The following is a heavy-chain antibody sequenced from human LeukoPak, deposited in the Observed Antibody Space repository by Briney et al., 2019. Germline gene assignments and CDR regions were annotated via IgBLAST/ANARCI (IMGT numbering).Heavy chain of an antibody. Sequence: GGSLRLSCAASGFTFSSYNMNWVRQAPGKGLELVSYISSSSSTIYYADSVKGRFTISRDNAKNSLYLQINSLRPEDTAVYYCARSVPAAIWGQGTLVTVSS. CDR3: ARSVPAAI. CDR1: GFTFSSYN. V-gene: IGHV3-48*04. D-gene: IGHD2-2*01. CDR2: ISSSSSTI. J-gene: IGHJ4*02.